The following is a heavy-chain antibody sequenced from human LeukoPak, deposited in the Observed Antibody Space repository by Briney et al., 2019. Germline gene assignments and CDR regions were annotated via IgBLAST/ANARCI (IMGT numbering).Heavy chain of an antibody. V-gene: IGHV4-61*02. CDR2: IYTSGST. D-gene: IGHD1-26*01. Sequence: PSQTLSLTCTVSGGSISSGSYYWSWIRQPAGKGLEWIGRIYTSGSTNYNPSLKSRVTISVDTSKNQFSLKLSSVTAADTAVYYCARDRSGSYFDYWGPGTLVTVSS. J-gene: IGHJ4*02. CDR1: GGSISSGSYY. CDR3: ARDRSGSYFDY.